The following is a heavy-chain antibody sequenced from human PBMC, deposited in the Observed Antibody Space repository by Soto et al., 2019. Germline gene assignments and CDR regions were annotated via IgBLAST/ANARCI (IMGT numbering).Heavy chain of an antibody. J-gene: IGHJ6*02. V-gene: IGHV4-31*03. CDR3: ARALDSVMVRGPYMDV. CDR1: GGSISSGGYY. Sequence: PSETLSLTCTVSGGSISSGGYYWSWIRQHPGKGLEWIGYIYYSGSTYYNPSLKSRVTISVDTSKNQFSLKLSSATAADTAVYYCARALDSVMVRGPYMDVWGQGTTVTVSS. CDR2: IYYSGST. D-gene: IGHD3-10*01.